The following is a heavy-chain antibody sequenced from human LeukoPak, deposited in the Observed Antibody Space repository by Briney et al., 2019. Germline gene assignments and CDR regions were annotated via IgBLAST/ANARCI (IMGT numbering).Heavy chain of an antibody. V-gene: IGHV3-48*02. CDR3: KGSSWCNYYYMDV. J-gene: IGHJ6*03. CDR2: ISSSSSTI. CDR1: GFTFSNYA. D-gene: IGHD6-13*01. Sequence: GGSLRLSCAASGFTFSNYAMNWVRQAPGKGLEWVSYISSSSSTIYYADSMKGRFTISRDNAKNSLCLQMNSLRDEDTAVYYCKGSSWCNYYYMDVWGKGTTVTVSS.